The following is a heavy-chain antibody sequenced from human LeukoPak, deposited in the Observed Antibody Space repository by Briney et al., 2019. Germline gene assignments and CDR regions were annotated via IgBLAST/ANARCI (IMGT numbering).Heavy chain of an antibody. V-gene: IGHV1-69*13. J-gene: IGHJ6*02. CDR2: IIPIFATA. CDR3: ARGVATSYYGPGSNDYYHGMDV. D-gene: IGHD3-10*01. Sequence: SVKVSCTASGGTFSTYAISWVRQAPGQGLEWMGGIIPIFATANYAQKFQGRVAIIADESTSTAYMELSSLRSEDTAVYYCARGVATSYYGPGSNDYYHGMDVWGQGTTVTVSS. CDR1: GGTFSTYA.